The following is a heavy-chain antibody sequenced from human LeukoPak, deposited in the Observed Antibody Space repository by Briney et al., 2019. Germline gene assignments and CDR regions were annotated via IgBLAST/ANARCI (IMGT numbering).Heavy chain of an antibody. CDR3: ARDPFTTKWELTVWYYFDY. V-gene: IGHV3-21*01. Sequence: PGGSLRLSCAASGFIFSSYSMNWVRQAPGKGLEWVSSISSSSSYIYYADSVKGRFTISRDNAKNSLYLQMNSLRAEDTAVYYCARDPFTTKWELTVWYYFDYWGQGTQVTVSS. CDR1: GFIFSSYS. CDR2: ISSSSSYI. J-gene: IGHJ4*02. D-gene: IGHD1-26*01.